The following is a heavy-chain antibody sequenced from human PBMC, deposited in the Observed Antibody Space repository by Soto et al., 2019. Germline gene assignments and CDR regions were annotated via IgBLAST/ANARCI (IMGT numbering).Heavy chain of an antibody. D-gene: IGHD3-10*01. CDR3: ARVMVRGVTSYYGMDV. J-gene: IGHJ6*02. CDR2: IYYSGST. CDR1: GGSISSGDYY. Sequence: QVQLQESGPGLVKPSQTLSLTCTVSGGSISSGDYYWSWIRQPPGKGLEWIGYIYYSGSTYYNPSLKSRVTISVDTSKNQFSLKLSSVTAADTAVYYCARVMVRGVTSYYGMDVWGQGTTVTVSS. V-gene: IGHV4-30-4*01.